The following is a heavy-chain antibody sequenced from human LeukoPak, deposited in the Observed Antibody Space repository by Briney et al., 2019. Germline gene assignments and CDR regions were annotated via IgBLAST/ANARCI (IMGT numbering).Heavy chain of an antibody. CDR3: AKNSGTYYY. Sequence: GGSLRLSCAASGFTFSDHGMTWVRQAPGRGLEWVSTVSDSGGSTYYADSVKGRFTISRDNSNNTVYLQMDSLRVDDTGVYFCAKNSGTYYYWGQGTLVTVSS. CDR1: GFTFSDHG. CDR2: VSDSGGST. V-gene: IGHV3-23*01. J-gene: IGHJ4*02. D-gene: IGHD1-26*01.